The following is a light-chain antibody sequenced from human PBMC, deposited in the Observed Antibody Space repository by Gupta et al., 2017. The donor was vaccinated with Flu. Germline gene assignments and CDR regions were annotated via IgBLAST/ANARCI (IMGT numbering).Light chain of an antibody. CDR3: AAEDDNGNGQV. V-gene: IGLV1-44*01. CDR2: CND. CDR1: SSKIGRNN. J-gene: IGLJ2*01. Sequence: RGTITSSGGSSKIGRNNVSWYQQIPGTAPKLIMFCNDKRHAGVPERFSGSKYGTSAAVTISGLQAEDEAYYYCAAEDDNGNGQVFGGGTKVTVL.